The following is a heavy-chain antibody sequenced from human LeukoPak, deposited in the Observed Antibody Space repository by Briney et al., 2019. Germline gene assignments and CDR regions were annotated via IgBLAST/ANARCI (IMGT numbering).Heavy chain of an antibody. Sequence: GGSLRLSCAASGFTLNNAWMSWVRQAPGKGLEWVANIKQDGSEKYYVDSVKGRFTISRDNAKDSLYLQMNTLRAEDTAVYYCARAMDVWGQGTTVTVSS. V-gene: IGHV3-7*04. CDR3: ARAMDV. CDR1: GFTLNNAW. J-gene: IGHJ6*02. CDR2: IKQDGSEK.